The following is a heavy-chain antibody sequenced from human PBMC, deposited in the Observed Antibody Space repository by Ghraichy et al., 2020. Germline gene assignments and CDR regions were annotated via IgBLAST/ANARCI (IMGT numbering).Heavy chain of an antibody. J-gene: IGHJ4*02. Sequence: SLNISCTTSGFTLGDFAMSWFRQPPGRGLEWVGLIRNKAYGGTTEYAASVKGRFTISRDDSKSIAYLQMDSLKTEDTAVYYCTRVGGYCTTTSCHPPDYWGQGALVTVSS. CDR1: GFTLGDFA. CDR2: IRNKAYGGTT. V-gene: IGHV3-49*03. D-gene: IGHD2-2*01. CDR3: TRVGGYCTTTSCHPPDY.